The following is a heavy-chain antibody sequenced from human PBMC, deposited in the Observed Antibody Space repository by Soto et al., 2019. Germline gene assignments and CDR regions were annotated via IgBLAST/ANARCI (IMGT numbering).Heavy chain of an antibody. J-gene: IGHJ4*02. CDR3: ARSFIKSPHFDY. V-gene: IGHV4-31*03. Sequence: PSETLSVNCPVSGGSISSGGYDWSWIRQHPGKGLEWIGYIYYSGSTYYNPSLKSRVTISVDTSKNQFSLKLSSVTAADTAVYYCARSFIKSPHFDYWGQGTLVTVSS. CDR1: GGSISSGGYD. CDR2: IYYSGST. D-gene: IGHD3-16*02.